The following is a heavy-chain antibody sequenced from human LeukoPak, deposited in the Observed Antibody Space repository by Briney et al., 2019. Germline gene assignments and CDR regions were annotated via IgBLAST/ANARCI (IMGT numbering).Heavy chain of an antibody. CDR3: ARGLPTYYYDSSGYYYGFDY. Sequence: ASVKVSCKASGYTFTSYGISWVRQAPGQGLEWMGWISAYNGNTNYAQKLQGRVTMTTDTSTRTVYMELRSLRSDDTAVYYCARGLPTYYYDSSGYYYGFDYWGQGTLVTVSS. CDR1: GYTFTSYG. J-gene: IGHJ4*02. CDR2: ISAYNGNT. V-gene: IGHV1-18*01. D-gene: IGHD3-22*01.